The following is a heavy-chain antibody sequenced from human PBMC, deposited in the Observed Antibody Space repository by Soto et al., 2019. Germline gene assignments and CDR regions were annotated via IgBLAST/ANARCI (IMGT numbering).Heavy chain of an antibody. Sequence: GGSLRLSCAASEIIFNGFGMHWVRQAPGKGLEWVAVIRYDGSDIHYADSVKGRFTISRDNSKNTLYLQMDSLRGEDAAVYYCARDGVGATAYFGYFDYWGQGALVTVSS. CDR3: ARDGVGATAYFGYFDY. J-gene: IGHJ4*02. CDR1: EIIFNGFG. CDR2: IRYDGSDI. D-gene: IGHD1-26*01. V-gene: IGHV3-33*01.